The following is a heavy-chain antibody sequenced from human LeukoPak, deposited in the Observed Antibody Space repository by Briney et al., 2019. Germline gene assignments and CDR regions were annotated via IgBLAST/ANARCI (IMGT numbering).Heavy chain of an antibody. CDR3: AKAGSIRFDY. J-gene: IGHJ4*02. CDR2: ISGRDGGT. D-gene: IGHD1-26*01. Sequence: QPGGSRRLSCAASGFTFNTYAMSWFRQAPGKGLEWVSGISGRDGGTYYADSVKGRFTISRDNSKNTLYLQMNSLRAEDTAIYYCAKAGSIRFDYWGQGTLVTVSS. CDR1: GFTFNTYA. V-gene: IGHV3-23*01.